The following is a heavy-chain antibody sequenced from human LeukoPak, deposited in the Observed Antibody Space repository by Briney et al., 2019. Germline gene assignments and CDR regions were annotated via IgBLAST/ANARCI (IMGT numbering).Heavy chain of an antibody. J-gene: IGHJ4*02. V-gene: IGHV3-33*08. D-gene: IGHD3-22*01. Sequence: GGSLRLSCAASGFTFSSYGMSWVRQAPGKGLEWVGFIWHGGSHKSNADSVKGRFTISRDNTRNTLYLQMNSLRDEDTGVYYCAIMHGYYDGSGFWVQWGQGTLVTVSS. CDR1: GFTFSSYG. CDR3: AIMHGYYDGSGFWVQ. CDR2: IWHGGSHK.